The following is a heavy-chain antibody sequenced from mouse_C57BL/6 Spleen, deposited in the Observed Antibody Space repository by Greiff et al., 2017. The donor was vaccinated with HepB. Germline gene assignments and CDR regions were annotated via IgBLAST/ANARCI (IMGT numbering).Heavy chain of an antibody. Sequence: VHLVESGAELARPGASVKLSCKASGYTFTSYGISWVKQRTGQGLEWIGEIYPRSGNTYYNEKFKGKATLTADKSSSTAYMELRSLTSEDSAVYFCARYYGNYERYFDVWGTGTTVTVSS. J-gene: IGHJ1*03. CDR2: IYPRSGNT. D-gene: IGHD2-1*01. CDR1: GYTFTSYG. CDR3: ARYYGNYERYFDV. V-gene: IGHV1-81*01.